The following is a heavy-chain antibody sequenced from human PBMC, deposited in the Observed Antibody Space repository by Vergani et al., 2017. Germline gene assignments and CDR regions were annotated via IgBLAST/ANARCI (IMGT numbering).Heavy chain of an antibody. V-gene: IGHV3-48*04. Sequence: EVQLLESGGGLVQPGGSLRLSCAASGFTFSSYAMSWVRQAPGKGLEWVSYISSSSSYTNYADSVKGRFTISRDNAKNSLYLQMNSLRAEDTAVYYCARDRAGGALVAAEDYWGQGTLVTVSS. CDR2: ISSSSSYT. CDR1: GFTFSSYA. D-gene: IGHD2-15*01. CDR3: ARDRAGGALVAAEDY. J-gene: IGHJ4*02.